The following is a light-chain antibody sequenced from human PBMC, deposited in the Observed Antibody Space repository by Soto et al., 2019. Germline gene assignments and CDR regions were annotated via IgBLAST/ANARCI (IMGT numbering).Light chain of an antibody. CDR2: DVS. CDR3: SSYTSSSTDV. J-gene: IGLJ1*01. CDR1: SSDVGSYNR. Sequence: QSSLTQPPSVSGSPGQSVTISCTGTSSDVGSYNRVSWYQQPPGTAPKVMIYDVSNRPSGVPDRFSGSKSGNTASLTISGLQAEDESDYYCSSYTSSSTDVFGTGTKLTVL. V-gene: IGLV2-18*02.